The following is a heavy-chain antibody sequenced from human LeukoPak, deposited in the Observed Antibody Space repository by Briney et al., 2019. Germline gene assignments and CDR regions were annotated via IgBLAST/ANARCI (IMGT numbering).Heavy chain of an antibody. V-gene: IGHV4-4*07. CDR3: ARDTGDYFGSGNYLYYFDY. CDR1: GGSISSYY. J-gene: IGHJ4*02. Sequence: PSETLSLTRTVFGGSISSYYWSWIRQPAGKGLEWIWRMYTSGSTKYNPSLKRRVTMSVDSSKTQFSLNLSSVTGADTSVYYCARDTGDYFGSGNYLYYFDYWGQGTLVTVSS. D-gene: IGHD3-10*01. CDR2: MYTSGST.